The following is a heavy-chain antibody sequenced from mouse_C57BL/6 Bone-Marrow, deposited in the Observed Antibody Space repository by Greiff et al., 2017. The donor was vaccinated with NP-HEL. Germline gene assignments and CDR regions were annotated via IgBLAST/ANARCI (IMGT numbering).Heavy chain of an antibody. D-gene: IGHD1-1*01. CDR1: GYSFTDYN. J-gene: IGHJ1*03. Sequence: EVKLMESGPELVKPGASVKISCKASGYSFTDYNMNWVKQSNGKSLEWIGVINPNYGTTSYNQKFKGKATLTVDQSSSTAYMQLNSLTSEDSAVYYCAREKGGYGSSLYWYFDVWGTGTTVTVSS. CDR3: AREKGGYGSSLYWYFDV. CDR2: INPNYGTT. V-gene: IGHV1-39*01.